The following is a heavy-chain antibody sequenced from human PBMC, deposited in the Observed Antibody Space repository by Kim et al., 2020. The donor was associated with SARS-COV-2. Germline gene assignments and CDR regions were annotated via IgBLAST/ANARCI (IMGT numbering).Heavy chain of an antibody. D-gene: IGHD6-13*01. V-gene: IGHV1-18*01. Sequence: NYEQKLQGRVTMTTDTSTSTAYMELRSLRSDDTAVYYCAREQQLASFDYWGQGTLVTVSS. CDR3: AREQQLASFDY. J-gene: IGHJ4*02.